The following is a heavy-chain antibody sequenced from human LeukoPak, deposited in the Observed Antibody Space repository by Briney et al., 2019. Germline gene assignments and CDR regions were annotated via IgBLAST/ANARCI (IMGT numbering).Heavy chain of an antibody. CDR1: GFTFSSYA. D-gene: IGHD3-22*01. V-gene: IGHV3-30-3*01. Sequence: GGSLRLSCAASGFTFSSYAMHWVRQAPGKGLEWVAVISYDGSNKYYADSVKGRLTISRDNSKNTLYLQMNSLRAEDTAVYYCARDQPSYYYDSSGYLDYWGQGTLVTVSS. J-gene: IGHJ4*02. CDR3: ARDQPSYYYDSSGYLDY. CDR2: ISYDGSNK.